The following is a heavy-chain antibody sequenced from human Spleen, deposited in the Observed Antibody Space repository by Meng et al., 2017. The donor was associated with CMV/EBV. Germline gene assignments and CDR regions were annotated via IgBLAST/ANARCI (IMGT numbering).Heavy chain of an antibody. CDR1: GGTFSTYT. Sequence: SVKVSCKASGGTFSTYTITRVRQAPGQGLEWIGRIIPILGIANYAQKFQGRVTMTTDTSTSTAYMELRSLRSDDTAVYYCARDLYSGSYPGGYWGQGTLVTVSS. CDR3: ARDLYSGSYPGGY. CDR2: IIPILGIA. D-gene: IGHD3-10*01. J-gene: IGHJ4*02. V-gene: IGHV1-69*04.